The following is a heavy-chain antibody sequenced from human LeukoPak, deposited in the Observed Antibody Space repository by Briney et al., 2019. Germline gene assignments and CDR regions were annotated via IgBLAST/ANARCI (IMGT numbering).Heavy chain of an antibody. V-gene: IGHV1-2*04. CDR3: ARDGAHDYGGNKGDYYFDY. D-gene: IGHD4-23*01. CDR1: GYTFTSYG. CDR2: INPNSGGT. J-gene: IGHJ4*02. Sequence: ASVKVSCKASGYTFTSYGISWVRQAPGQGLEWMGWINPNSGGTNYAQKFQGWVTMTRDTSISTAYMELSRLRSDDTAVYYCARDGAHDYGGNKGDYYFDYWGQGTLVTVSS.